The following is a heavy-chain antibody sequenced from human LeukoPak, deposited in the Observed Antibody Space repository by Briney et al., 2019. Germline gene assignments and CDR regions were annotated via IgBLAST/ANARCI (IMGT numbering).Heavy chain of an antibody. J-gene: IGHJ6*03. D-gene: IGHD6-6*01. CDR3: ARDMLQRLVRYYYYYMDV. Sequence: GGSLKLSWAASGFTFISYWMSWFRKAPGKGLEWLANIKQDGSEKYYVDSVKGRFTISRDNAKNSLYLQMNSLRAEDTAVYYCARDMLQRLVRYYYYYMDVWGKGTTVTVSS. CDR1: GFTFISYW. CDR2: IKQDGSEK. V-gene: IGHV3-7*01.